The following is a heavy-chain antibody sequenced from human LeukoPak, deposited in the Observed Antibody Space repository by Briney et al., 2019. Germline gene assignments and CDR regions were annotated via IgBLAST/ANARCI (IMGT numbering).Heavy chain of an antibody. Sequence: PSETLSLTCTVSGGSISSGDYYWSWIRQPPGKGLEWIGYIYYGGSTYYNPSLKSRVTISVDTSKNQFSLKLSSVTAADTAVYYCARVRKGYSSGWYWFDPWGQGTLVTVSS. CDR1: GGSISSGDYY. CDR2: IYYGGST. CDR3: ARVRKGYSSGWYWFDP. D-gene: IGHD6-19*01. V-gene: IGHV4-30-4*01. J-gene: IGHJ5*02.